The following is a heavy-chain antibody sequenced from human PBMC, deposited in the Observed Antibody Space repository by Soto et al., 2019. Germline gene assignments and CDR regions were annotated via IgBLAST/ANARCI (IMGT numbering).Heavy chain of an antibody. V-gene: IGHV4-31*03. D-gene: IGHD4-17*01. CDR2: IYYSAST. CDR1: GGSISSGGYY. Sequence: QVQLQESGPGLVKPSQTLSLTCTVSGGSISSGGYYWSWIRQHPGKGLEWIGYIYYSASTYYTPSLKSRVTIPVDASKTQLSLKLSSVTAADTAVYYCARLDYAAYYGMDVWGQGTTVTVSS. J-gene: IGHJ6*02. CDR3: ARLDYAAYYGMDV.